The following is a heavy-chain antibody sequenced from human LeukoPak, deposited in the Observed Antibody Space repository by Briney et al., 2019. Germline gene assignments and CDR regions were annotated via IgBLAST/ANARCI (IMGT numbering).Heavy chain of an antibody. CDR3: ARDRYCSSSSCYAGFDY. V-gene: IGHV3-48*04. CDR2: ISSSNSL. J-gene: IGHJ4*02. Sequence: GGSLRLSCATSGFTFSTYSMNWVRQAPGKGLEWVSYISSSNSLYYADSVKGRFTISRDNAKNSLFLQMNSLRAEDTAVYYCARDRYCSSSSCYAGFDYWAREPWSPSPQ. D-gene: IGHD2-2*01. CDR1: GFTFSTYS.